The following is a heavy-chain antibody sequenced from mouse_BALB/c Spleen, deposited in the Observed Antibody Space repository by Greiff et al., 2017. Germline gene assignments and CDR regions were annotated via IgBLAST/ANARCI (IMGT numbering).Heavy chain of an antibody. J-gene: IGHJ3*01. CDR2: ISSGSSTI. CDR3: ARGRLGRGFAY. Sequence: DVMLVESGGGLVQPGGSRKLSCAASGFTFSSFGMHWVRQAPEKGLEWVAYISSGSSTIYYADTVKGRFTISRDNPKNTLFLQMTSLRSEDTAMYYCARGRLGRGFAYWGQGTLVTVSA. D-gene: IGHD4-1*01. V-gene: IGHV5-17*02. CDR1: GFTFSSFG.